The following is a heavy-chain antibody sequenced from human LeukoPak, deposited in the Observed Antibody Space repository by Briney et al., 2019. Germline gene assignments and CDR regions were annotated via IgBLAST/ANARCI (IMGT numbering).Heavy chain of an antibody. CDR1: GFTFSSYA. D-gene: IGHD5-24*01. V-gene: IGHV3-23*01. CDR2: ISGSGDST. CDR3: ATKFSDGWYYFGY. J-gene: IGHJ4*02. Sequence: GGSLRLSCAVSGFTFSSYAMNWVRQAPGKGLEWVSSISGSGDSTYYADSVKGRFTISRDNSKNTLYLQMNNLRAEDTALYYCATKFSDGWYYFGYWGQGTLVTVSS.